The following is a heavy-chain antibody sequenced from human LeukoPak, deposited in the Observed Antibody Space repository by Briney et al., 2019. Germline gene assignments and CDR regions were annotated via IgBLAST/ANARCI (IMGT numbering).Heavy chain of an antibody. CDR1: GYIFTSYY. Sequence: APLKVSCKASGYIFTSYYMHWVRQAPGQGLEWMGIINPGGGSTSYAQKFQDRVTMTRDTSTSTVYMELSSLRSEDTAVYYCAKDLRWDHPGFDPWGQGTLVIVSS. D-gene: IGHD4-23*01. CDR3: AKDLRWDHPGFDP. V-gene: IGHV1-46*01. J-gene: IGHJ5*02. CDR2: INPGGGST.